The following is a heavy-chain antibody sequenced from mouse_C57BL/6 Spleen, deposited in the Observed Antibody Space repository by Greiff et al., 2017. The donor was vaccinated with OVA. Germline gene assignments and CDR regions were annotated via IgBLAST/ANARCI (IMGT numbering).Heavy chain of an antibody. Sequence: QVQLQQSGAELVKPGASVKLSCTASGFTFTSYWMHWVKQRPGQGLEWIGMIHPNSGSTNYNEKFKSKATLTADKSSSTAYLQLSSLTSEDSAVKSCARANYGSGRWYLDVWGTGTTVTVSA. CDR1: GFTFTSYW. J-gene: IGHJ1*03. D-gene: IGHD1-1*01. CDR2: IHPNSGST. CDR3: ARANYGSGRWYLDV. V-gene: IGHV1-64*01.